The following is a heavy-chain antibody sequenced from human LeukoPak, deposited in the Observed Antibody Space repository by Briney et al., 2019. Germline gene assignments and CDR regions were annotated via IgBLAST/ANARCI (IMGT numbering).Heavy chain of an antibody. D-gene: IGHD5-24*01. CDR3: SSRPHGHNYCPVDY. J-gene: IGHJ4*02. V-gene: IGHV3-30*02. CDR2: IRCGGSNK. Sequence: GGSLRLSCAASGFTFSSYGMHWVRQAPGKGLEWVAFIRCGGSNKYYADSVKGRFTISRDNSKNTLYLQMNSLRAEDTAVYSWSSRPHGHNYCPVDYWGQGTLVTVSS. CDR1: GFTFSSYG.